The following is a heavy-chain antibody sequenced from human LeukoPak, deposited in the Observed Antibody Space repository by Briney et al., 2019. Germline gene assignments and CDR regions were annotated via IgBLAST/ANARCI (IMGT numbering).Heavy chain of an antibody. Sequence: GASVKVSCKASGGTFSSYAICWVRQAPGQGLEWMGRIIPLFGIANYAQKFQGRVTITAGKSTSTAYMELSSLRSEDTAVYYCASYDSSGYYWTWWGQGNLVTVSS. J-gene: IGHJ1*01. V-gene: IGHV1-69*04. D-gene: IGHD3-22*01. CDR3: ASYDSSGYYWTW. CDR2: IIPLFGIA. CDR1: GGTFSSYA.